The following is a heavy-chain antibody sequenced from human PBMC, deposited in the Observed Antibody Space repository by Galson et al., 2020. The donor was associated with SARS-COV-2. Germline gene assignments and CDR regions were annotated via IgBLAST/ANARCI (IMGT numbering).Heavy chain of an antibody. Sequence: TGRSLRLSCAASGFTFSYYWMSWVRQAPGKGLEWVANMNQDGSEKYYVDSVKGRFTISRDNAKNSLYLQMNSLRAEDTAVYYCTSGDSGPIQSDYWGQGTLVTVSS. D-gene: IGHD3-10*01. V-gene: IGHV3-7*01. CDR1: GFTFSYYW. J-gene: IGHJ4*02. CDR3: TSGDSGPIQSDY. CDR2: MNQDGSEK.